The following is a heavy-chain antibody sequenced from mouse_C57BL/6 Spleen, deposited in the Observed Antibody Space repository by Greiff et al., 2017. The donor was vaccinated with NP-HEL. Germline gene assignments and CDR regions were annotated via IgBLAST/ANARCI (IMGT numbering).Heavy chain of an antibody. D-gene: IGHD2-12*01. V-gene: IGHV5-6*02. J-gene: IGHJ3*01. Sequence: EVMLVESGGDLVKPGGSLKLSCAASGFTFSSYGMSWVRQTPDKRLEWVATISSGGSYTYYPDSVKGRFTISRDNAKNTLYLQMSSLKSEDTAMYYCARRYDETWFAYWGQGTLVTVSA. CDR2: ISSGGSYT. CDR1: GFTFSSYG. CDR3: ARRYDETWFAY.